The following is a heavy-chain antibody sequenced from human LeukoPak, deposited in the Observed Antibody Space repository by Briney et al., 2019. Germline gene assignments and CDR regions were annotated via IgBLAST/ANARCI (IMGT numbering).Heavy chain of an antibody. CDR1: GLTFSSYW. D-gene: IGHD1-26*01. V-gene: IGHV3-7*01. CDR3: ARARSYSSFDY. Sequence: GGSLRLSCAASGLTFSSYWMSWVRQAPGKGLEWVANIKQDGSEKYYVDSVKGRFTISRDNAKNTLYLQMNSLRAEDTAVYYCARARSYSSFDYWGQGTLVTVSS. J-gene: IGHJ4*02. CDR2: IKQDGSEK.